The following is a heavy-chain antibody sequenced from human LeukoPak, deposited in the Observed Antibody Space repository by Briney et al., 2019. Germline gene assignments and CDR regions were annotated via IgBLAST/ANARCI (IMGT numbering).Heavy chain of an antibody. V-gene: IGHV4-31*03. CDR2: IYYSGST. J-gene: IGHJ3*02. Sequence: SQTLSLTCTVSGGSISSGGYYWSWIRQHPGKGLEWIGYIYYSGSTYYNPSLKSRVTISVDTSKNQFSLKLSSVTAADTAMYYCARPFEDAFDIWGQGTMVTVSS. CDR3: ARPFEDAFDI. CDR1: GGSISSGGYY. D-gene: IGHD3-9*01.